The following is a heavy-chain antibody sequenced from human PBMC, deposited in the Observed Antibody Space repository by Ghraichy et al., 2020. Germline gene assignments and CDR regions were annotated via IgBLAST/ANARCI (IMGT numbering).Heavy chain of an antibody. Sequence: GGSLRLSCTASGFLFGDYAMSWFRQAPGKGLEWVGFIRSKAYGGTTEYAASVKGRFTISRDDSKTIAYLQMDSLKTEDTAVYYCTRGGAIAVAGTFDYWGQGTLVTVSS. CDR1: GFLFGDYA. J-gene: IGHJ4*02. V-gene: IGHV3-49*03. D-gene: IGHD6-19*01. CDR3: TRGGAIAVAGTFDY. CDR2: IRSKAYGGTT.